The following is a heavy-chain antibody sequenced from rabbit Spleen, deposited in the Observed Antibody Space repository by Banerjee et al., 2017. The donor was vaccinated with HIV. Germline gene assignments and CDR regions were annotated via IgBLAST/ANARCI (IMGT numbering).Heavy chain of an antibody. J-gene: IGHJ4*01. CDR2: IDGGSSGSA. V-gene: IGHV1S45*01. Sequence: QEQLEESGGDLVKPEGSLTLTCTASGFSFSSNYYMCWVRQAPGKGLEWIACIDGGSSGSAYYASWAKGRFTISKTSSTTVTLQMTSLTAADTATYFCARLIIGDVAYDLWGPGTLVTVS. CDR3: ARLIIGDVAYDL. CDR1: GFSFSSNYY. D-gene: IGHD6-1*01.